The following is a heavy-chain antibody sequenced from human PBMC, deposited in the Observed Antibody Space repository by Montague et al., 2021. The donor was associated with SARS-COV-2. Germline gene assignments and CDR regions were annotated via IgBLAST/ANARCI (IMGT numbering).Heavy chain of an antibody. J-gene: IGHJ6*03. Sequence: SETLSLTCAVYDGSFIGYYWSWIRQPPGKGLEWIGEINHSGSTNYNPSLNSRVTISMDTSKNQFSLKLSSVTAADTAVYYCSRGVRQLGVRYYYYIDVWDQGTPVTVSS. CDR3: SRGVRQLGVRYYYYIDV. D-gene: IGHD6-6*01. CDR2: INHSGST. V-gene: IGHV4-34*01. CDR1: DGSFIGYY.